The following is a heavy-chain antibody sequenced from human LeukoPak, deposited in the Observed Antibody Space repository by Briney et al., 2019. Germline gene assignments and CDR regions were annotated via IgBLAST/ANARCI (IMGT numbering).Heavy chain of an antibody. V-gene: IGHV1-18*01. CDR1: GYTFTSYG. J-gene: IGHJ4*02. D-gene: IGHD4-11*01. CDR3: ARVPVSGPGARFDY. CDR2: ISAYNVNT. Sequence: ASVKVSCKASGYTFTSYGISWVRQAPGQGLELMGWISAYNVNTNDAQKLQGRVTMTTDTSTTTAYMELRSLRSDDTAVYYCARVPVSGPGARFDYWGQGTLVTVSS.